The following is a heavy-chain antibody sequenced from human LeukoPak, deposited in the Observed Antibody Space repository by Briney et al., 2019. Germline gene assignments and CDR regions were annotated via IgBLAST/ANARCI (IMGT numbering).Heavy chain of an antibody. Sequence: GESLKISCKGSGYSFTNYWIGWVRQMPGKGLEWMGIMYPGDSDTRYSPSFQGQITISADKSISTTYLQWSSLKASDAAIYYCAASTYVWGVYVPFDSWGQETLVSVSS. CDR2: MYPGDSDT. J-gene: IGHJ4*02. CDR3: AASTYVWGVYVPFDS. CDR1: GYSFTNYW. V-gene: IGHV5-51*01. D-gene: IGHD3-16*01.